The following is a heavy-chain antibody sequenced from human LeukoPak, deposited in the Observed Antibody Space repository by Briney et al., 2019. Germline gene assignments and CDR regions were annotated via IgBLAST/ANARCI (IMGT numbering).Heavy chain of an antibody. V-gene: IGHV3-30*02. CDR2: IRYDGSNK. CDR1: GFTFSSYG. J-gene: IGHJ4*02. CDR3: AKALLPFATETAQSDY. D-gene: IGHD4-17*01. Sequence: GGSLRLSCAASGFTFSSYGMHWVRQAPGKGLEWVAFIRYDGSNKYYADSVKGRFTISRDNSKNTLYLQMNSLRAEDTAVYYCAKALLPFATETAQSDYWGQGTLVTVSS.